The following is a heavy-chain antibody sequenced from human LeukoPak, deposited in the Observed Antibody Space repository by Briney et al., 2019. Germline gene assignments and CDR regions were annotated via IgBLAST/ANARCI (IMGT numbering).Heavy chain of an antibody. CDR1: GGSISSYY. J-gene: IGHJ4*02. CDR3: ARVRYCSGGSCYYFDY. V-gene: IGHV4-59*01. D-gene: IGHD2-15*01. Sequence: SETLSLTCTVSGGSISSYYWSWIRQPPGKGLEWIGYIYYSGSTNYNPSLKSRVTISVDTSKNQFSLKLSSVTAADTAVYYCARVRYCSGGSCYYFDYWGQGTLVTVAS. CDR2: IYYSGST.